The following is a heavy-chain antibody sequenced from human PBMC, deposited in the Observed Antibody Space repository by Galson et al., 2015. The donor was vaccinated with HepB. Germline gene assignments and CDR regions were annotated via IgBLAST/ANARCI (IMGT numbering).Heavy chain of an antibody. Sequence: ETLSLTCTVSGGSISSSSYYWGWIRQPPGKGLEWTGSIYYSGSTYYNPSLKSRVTISVDTSKNQFSLKLSSVTAADTAVYYCARQARLPIAAAVGNWFDPWGQGTLVTVSS. CDR2: IYYSGST. V-gene: IGHV4-39*01. D-gene: IGHD6-13*01. CDR3: ARQARLPIAAAVGNWFDP. J-gene: IGHJ5*02. CDR1: GGSISSSSYY.